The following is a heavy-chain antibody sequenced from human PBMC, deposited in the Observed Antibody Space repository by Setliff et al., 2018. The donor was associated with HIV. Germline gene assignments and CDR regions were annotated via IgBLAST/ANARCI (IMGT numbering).Heavy chain of an antibody. CDR1: GGSISSSSYY. V-gene: IGHV4-39*07. CDR3: ASRGIVEVTISMPDEYFVH. D-gene: IGHD2-15*01. J-gene: IGHJ1*01. CDR2: IYYSGDS. Sequence: PSETLSLTCTVSGGSISSSSYYWDWIRQPPGKGLEWIATIYYSGDSHYNPSLKSRVTISVDTSKNQFSLKLNSVTAADTAVYYCASRGIVEVTISMPDEYFVHWGHGTLVTVS.